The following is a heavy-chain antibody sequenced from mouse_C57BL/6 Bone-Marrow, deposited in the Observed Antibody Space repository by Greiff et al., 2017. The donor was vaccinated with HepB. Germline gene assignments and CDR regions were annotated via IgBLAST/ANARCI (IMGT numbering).Heavy chain of an antibody. J-gene: IGHJ4*01. V-gene: IGHV1-59*01. CDR3: AGNYENAMDY. D-gene: IGHD2-1*01. Sequence: QVQLQQPGAELVRPGTSVKLSCKASGYTFTSYWMHWVKQRPGQGLEWIGVIDPSDSYTNYNQKFKGKATLTVDTSSSTAYMRLSSLTSEDSAVYYCAGNYENAMDYWGQGTSVTVSS. CDR2: IDPSDSYT. CDR1: GYTFTSYW.